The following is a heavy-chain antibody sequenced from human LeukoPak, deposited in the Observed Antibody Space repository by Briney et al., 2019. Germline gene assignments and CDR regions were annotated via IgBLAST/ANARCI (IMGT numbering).Heavy chain of an antibody. CDR2: MYSGGST. D-gene: IGHD1-26*01. Sequence: GGSLRLSCAASGFTFSSYAMSWVRQAPGKGLECVSIMYSGGSTYYADSVKGRFTISRDNSKNTLYLQMNSLRAEDTAVYYCARGVGAFTDFWGQGTLVTVSS. J-gene: IGHJ4*02. V-gene: IGHV3-66*01. CDR3: ARGVGAFTDF. CDR1: GFTFSSYA.